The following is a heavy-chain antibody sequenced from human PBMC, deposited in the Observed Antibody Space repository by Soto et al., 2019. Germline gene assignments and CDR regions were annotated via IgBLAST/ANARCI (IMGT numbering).Heavy chain of an antibody. D-gene: IGHD6-19*01. CDR3: AASTGYSSGWSYY. Sequence: QMQLVQSGPEVKKPGTSVKVSCKASGFTFTSSAVQWVRQARGQRLEWIGWIVVGSDNTSYAQKFQESVTITRDMSTSTAYMELSSLRSEDTAVYYCAASTGYSSGWSYYWGQGTLVTVSS. CDR1: GFTFTSSA. V-gene: IGHV1-58*01. CDR2: IVVGSDNT. J-gene: IGHJ4*02.